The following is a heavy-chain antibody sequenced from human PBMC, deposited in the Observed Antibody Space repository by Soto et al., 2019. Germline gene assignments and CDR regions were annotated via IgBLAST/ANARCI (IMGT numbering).Heavy chain of an antibody. CDR3: AKGVLSSGWYFDY. Sequence: QVQLVESGGGVVQPGRSLRLSCAASGFTFSSYGMHWVRQAPGKGLEWVAVISYDGSKKYYADSVKGRFTISRDNSKNTLYLQMNSLRAEDTAVYYCAKGVLSSGWYFDYWGQGTLVTVSS. J-gene: IGHJ4*02. D-gene: IGHD6-19*01. CDR1: GFTFSSYG. V-gene: IGHV3-30*18. CDR2: ISYDGSKK.